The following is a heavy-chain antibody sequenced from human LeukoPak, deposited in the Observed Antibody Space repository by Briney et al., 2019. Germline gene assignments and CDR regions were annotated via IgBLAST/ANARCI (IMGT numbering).Heavy chain of an antibody. Sequence: SETLSLTCTVSGGSISSGGYYWSWIRQHPGKGLEWIGYIYYSGSTYYNPSLKSRVTISVDTSKNQFSLKLSSVTAADTAVYYCARKGRYQLALDYWGQGTLVTVSS. J-gene: IGHJ4*02. V-gene: IGHV4-31*03. D-gene: IGHD2-2*01. CDR2: IYYSGST. CDR3: ARKGRYQLALDY. CDR1: GGSISSGGYY.